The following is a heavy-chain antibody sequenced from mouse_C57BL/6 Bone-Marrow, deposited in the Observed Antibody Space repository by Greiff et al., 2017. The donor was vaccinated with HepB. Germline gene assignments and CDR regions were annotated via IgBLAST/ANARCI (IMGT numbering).Heavy chain of an antibody. CDR3: ARDRGYYYGSSYGYFDV. Sequence: EVKLMESGGGLVKPGGSLKLSCAASGFTFSSYAMSWVRQTPEKRLEWVATISDGGSYTYYPDNVKGRFTISRDNAKNNLYLQMSHLKSEDTALYYCARDRGYYYGSSYGYFDVWGTGTTVTVSS. V-gene: IGHV5-4*01. J-gene: IGHJ1*03. CDR1: GFTFSSYA. CDR2: ISDGGSYT. D-gene: IGHD1-1*01.